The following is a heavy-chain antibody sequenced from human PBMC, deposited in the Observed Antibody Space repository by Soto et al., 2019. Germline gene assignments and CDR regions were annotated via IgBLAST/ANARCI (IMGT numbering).Heavy chain of an antibody. CDR1: RASIHSSNW. Sequence: QVQLQESGPGLVKPSGTLSLTCAVSRASIHSSNWWTWVRQPPGKGLEWIGDIYHSGSTTYNPSLKSRVTISVDKSKNQFSLNLRSVTAADTAVYFCARGTTVTHWDWGQGILVTVSS. J-gene: IGHJ4*02. V-gene: IGHV4-4*02. CDR3: ARGTTVTHWD. CDR2: IYHSGST. D-gene: IGHD4-17*01.